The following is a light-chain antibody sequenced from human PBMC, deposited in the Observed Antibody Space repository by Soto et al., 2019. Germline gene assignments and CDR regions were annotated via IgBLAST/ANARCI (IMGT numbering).Light chain of an antibody. CDR3: QQYGSSPQYT. V-gene: IGKV3-20*01. CDR2: GAS. CDR1: QSVSSSY. J-gene: IGKJ2*01. Sequence: EIVLTQSPGTLYLSPGERATLSCRASQSVSSSYLAWYQQKPGQAPRLLIYGASSRATGIPDRFSGSGSGTDFTLTISRLETEAFAVYYCQQYGSSPQYTFGQGTKLEIK.